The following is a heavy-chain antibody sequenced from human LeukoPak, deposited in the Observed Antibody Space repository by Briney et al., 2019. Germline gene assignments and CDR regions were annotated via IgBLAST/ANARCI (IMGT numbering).Heavy chain of an antibody. CDR2: ISSSSSYI. CDR1: GFTFSSYS. Sequence: GGSLRLSCAASGFTFSSYSMNWVRQAPGKGLECVSSISSSSSYIYYADSVKGRFTISRDNAKNSLYLQMNSLRAEDTAVYYCAREKTIVGASAAFDIWGQGTMVTVSS. J-gene: IGHJ3*02. V-gene: IGHV3-21*01. D-gene: IGHD1-26*01. CDR3: AREKTIVGASAAFDI.